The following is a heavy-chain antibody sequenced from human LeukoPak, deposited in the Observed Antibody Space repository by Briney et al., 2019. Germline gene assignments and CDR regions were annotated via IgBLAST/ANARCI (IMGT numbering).Heavy chain of an antibody. V-gene: IGHV3-7*01. Sequence: GGSLRLSCAASGFTFSSYWMSWVRQAPGKGLEWVANIKQDGSEKYYVDSAKGRFTISRDNAKNSLYLQMNSLRAEDTAVYYCAREYYDSSGQFDYWGQGTLVTVSS. CDR2: IKQDGSEK. J-gene: IGHJ4*02. CDR1: GFTFSSYW. CDR3: AREYYDSSGQFDY. D-gene: IGHD3-22*01.